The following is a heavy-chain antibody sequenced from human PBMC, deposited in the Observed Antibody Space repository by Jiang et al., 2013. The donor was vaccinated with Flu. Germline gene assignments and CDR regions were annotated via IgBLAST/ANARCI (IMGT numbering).Heavy chain of an antibody. J-gene: IGHJ4*02. CDR1: A. Sequence: AWNWIRQSPSRGLEWLGRTYYRSKWYKDHAAAMKSRLTINPDTSKNQFSLQLTSVTPEDTAVYFCVRDRDGLGYWGQGTLVTVSS. V-gene: IGHV6-1*01. CDR3: VRDRDGLGY. D-gene: IGHD3-16*01. CDR2: TYYRSKWYK.